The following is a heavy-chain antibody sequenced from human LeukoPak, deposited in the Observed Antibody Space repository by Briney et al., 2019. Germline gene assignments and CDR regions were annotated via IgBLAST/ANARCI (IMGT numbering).Heavy chain of an antibody. J-gene: IGHJ6*02. CDR1: GYTFTSYG. CDR3: ARAPYNWNDVNYYYGMDV. V-gene: IGHV1-18*01. Sequence: ASVKVSCKASGYTFTSYGISWVRQAPGQGLEWMGWISAYNGNTNYAQKLQGRVTMTTDTSTSTAYMELRSLRSDDTAVYYCARAPYNWNDVNYYYGMDVWGHGTTVTVSS. CDR2: ISAYNGNT. D-gene: IGHD1-20*01.